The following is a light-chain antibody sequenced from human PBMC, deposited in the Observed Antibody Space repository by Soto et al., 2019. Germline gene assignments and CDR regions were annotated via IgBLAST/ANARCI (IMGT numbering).Light chain of an antibody. J-gene: IGKJ1*01. CDR2: QAS. CDR1: QSSSTL. V-gene: IGKV1-5*03. CDR3: HQYNSFST. Sequence: DIPMTQSPSTLSASVGDRVTITCRASQSSSTLFAWYQQKPGKTPKLLIYQASTLESGVPPRFSGGGAGTEFTLTISSLQPDAFATYYCHQYNSFSTFGQGNKVEIK.